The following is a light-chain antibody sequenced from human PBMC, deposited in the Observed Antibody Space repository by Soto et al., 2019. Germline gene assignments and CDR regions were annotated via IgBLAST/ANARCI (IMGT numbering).Light chain of an antibody. CDR2: DAS. CDR3: QQYNSYSGM. V-gene: IGKV1-5*01. CDR1: QTIGSL. J-gene: IGKJ1*01. Sequence: DIQMTQSPSTLSASVGDRVTVTCRASQTIGSLLAWYQQKPGRAPKLLIFDASSLESGVPSRFSGSGSGTEFTLTISGLQPDDFASYYCQQYNSYSGMFGQGTKVDIK.